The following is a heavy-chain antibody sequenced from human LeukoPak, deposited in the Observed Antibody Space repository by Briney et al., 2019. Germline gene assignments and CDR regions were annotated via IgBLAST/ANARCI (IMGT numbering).Heavy chain of an antibody. Sequence: GASVTVSCKASGYTFTGYYMHWVRQAPGQGLEWMGWINPNSGGTNYAQKFQGWVTMTRDTSISTAYMELSRLRSDDTAVYYCARSKGDTAMVYYFDYWGQGTLVTVSS. CDR1: GYTFTGYY. CDR2: INPNSGGT. CDR3: ARSKGDTAMVYYFDY. J-gene: IGHJ4*02. V-gene: IGHV1-2*04. D-gene: IGHD5-18*01.